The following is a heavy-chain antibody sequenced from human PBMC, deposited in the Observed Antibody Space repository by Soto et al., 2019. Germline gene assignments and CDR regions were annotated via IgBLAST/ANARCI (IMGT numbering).Heavy chain of an antibody. D-gene: IGHD3-22*01. CDR3: ARSGGDSSAYYHRF. CDR1: GYTFTNYG. CDR2: ISAYNGNT. V-gene: IGHV1-18*01. J-gene: IGHJ3*01. Sequence: QVQLVQSGAEVKKPGASVKVSCKASGYTFTNYGISWVRQAPGQGLEWMGWISAYNGNTNYAQKLQGRVTITTYTSTTTAYMEPRSLRSDDTAVYYCARSGGDSSAYYHRFWGQGTMVTVSS.